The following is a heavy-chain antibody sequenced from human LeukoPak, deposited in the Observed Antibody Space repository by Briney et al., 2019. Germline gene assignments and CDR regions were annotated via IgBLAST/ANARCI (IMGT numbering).Heavy chain of an antibody. CDR2: INPNSGGT. D-gene: IGHD3-10*01. CDR1: GYXFTGYY. CDR3: ARPLYYGSGSQYYFDY. V-gene: IGHV1-2*03. J-gene: IGHJ4*02. Sequence: LGASVKVSCKASGYXFTGYYMHWVRQTPGQGLEWMGWINPNSGGTNYAQKFQGRVTMTRDTSISTAYMELSRLRSDDTAVYYCARPLYYGSGSQYYFDYWGQGTLVTVSS.